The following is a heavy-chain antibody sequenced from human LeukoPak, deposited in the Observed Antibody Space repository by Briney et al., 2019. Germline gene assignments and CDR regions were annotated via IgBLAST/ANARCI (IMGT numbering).Heavy chain of an antibody. V-gene: IGHV3-30*18. Sequence: QPGRSLRLSCAASGFTFSSYGMHWVRQAPGKGLEWVAVISYDGSNKYYADSVKGRFTISRDNSKNTLYLQMNSLRAEDTAVYYCAKVLEKEMATNTYYYYGMDVWGQGTTVTVSS. CDR3: AKVLEKEMATNTYYYYGMDV. D-gene: IGHD5-24*01. CDR2: ISYDGSNK. J-gene: IGHJ6*02. CDR1: GFTFSSYG.